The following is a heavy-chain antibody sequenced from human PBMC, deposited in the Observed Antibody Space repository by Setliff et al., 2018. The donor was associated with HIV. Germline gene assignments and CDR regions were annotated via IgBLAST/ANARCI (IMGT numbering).Heavy chain of an antibody. D-gene: IGHD6-13*01. J-gene: IGHJ5*02. CDR2: VYSTGTT. CDR1: GGSITNSNGYY. CDR3: ARGRAAAVGRLWFDP. V-gene: IGHV4-39*01. Sequence: ETLSLTCIVSGGSITNSNGYYWGWIRQPPGKGLEWIASVYSTGTTYFNPSLKSRVTMSVDTSKNQFSLQLSSVTAADTAVYYCARGRAAAVGRLWFDPWGQGTLVTVSS.